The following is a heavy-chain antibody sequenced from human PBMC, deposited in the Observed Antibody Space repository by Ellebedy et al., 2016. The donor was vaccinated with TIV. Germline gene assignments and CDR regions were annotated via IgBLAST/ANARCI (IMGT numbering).Heavy chain of an antibody. CDR2: INHSGST. J-gene: IGHJ4*02. CDR3: ARSLSVYFDY. CDR1: GGSFSGYY. V-gene: IGHV4-34*01. Sequence: SETLSLXXAVYGGSFSGYYWSWIRQPPGKGLEWIGEINHSGSTNYNPSLKSRVTISVDTSKNQFSLNLSSMTAADTSIYYCARSLSVYFDYWGQGTLVTVSS.